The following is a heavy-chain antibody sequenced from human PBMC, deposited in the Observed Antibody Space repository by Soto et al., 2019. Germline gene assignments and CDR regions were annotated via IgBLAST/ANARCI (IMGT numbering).Heavy chain of an antibody. CDR1: GFTFSSYS. J-gene: IGHJ4*02. D-gene: IGHD2-15*01. CDR2: ISSSSSTK. CDR3: ASDIDG. Sequence: EVQVVESGGGLVQTGGSLRLSCAASGFTFSSYSMNWVRQAPGKGLEGASYISSSSSTKFYADSVKGRFTISRDNARNSLYLQMNSLRAEDTAVYYCASDIDGGGQGTLVTVSS. V-gene: IGHV3-48*01.